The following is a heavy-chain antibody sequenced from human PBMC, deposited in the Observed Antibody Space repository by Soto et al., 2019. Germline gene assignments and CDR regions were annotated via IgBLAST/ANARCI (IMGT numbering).Heavy chain of an antibody. Sequence: SETLSLTCSVSNGYIYSYYWSWIRQPPGKGLEWIGYVFDTGATNYNPSLKGRVTISIDTSQKHFSLKLTSVTAADTAIYYCARGTNYHFDYWGQGTLV. V-gene: IGHV4-59*01. CDR1: NGYIYSYY. D-gene: IGHD1-7*01. CDR2: VFDTGAT. J-gene: IGHJ4*02. CDR3: ARGTNYHFDY.